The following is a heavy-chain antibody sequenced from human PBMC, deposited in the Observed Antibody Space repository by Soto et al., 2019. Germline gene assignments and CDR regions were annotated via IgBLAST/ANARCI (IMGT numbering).Heavy chain of an antibody. J-gene: IGHJ1*01. Sequence: QVQLVQSGAEVKKPGSSVKVSCKASGGTFSSYAISWVRQAPGQGLEWMGGIIPIFGTANYAQKFQGRVAITADKSTSTAYMELSSLRSEDTAVYYCANALVGSDYGAEYFQHWGQGTLVTVSS. CDR1: GGTFSSYA. V-gene: IGHV1-69*06. CDR3: ANALVGSDYGAEYFQH. CDR2: IIPIFGTA. D-gene: IGHD4-17*01.